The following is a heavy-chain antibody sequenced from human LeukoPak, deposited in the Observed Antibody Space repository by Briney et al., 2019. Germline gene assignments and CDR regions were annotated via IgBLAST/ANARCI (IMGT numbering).Heavy chain of an antibody. J-gene: IGHJ4*02. Sequence: SETLSLTCTVSGGSISSGGYYWSWIRQHPGKGLEWIGDIYYSGSTYYNPSLKSRVTISVDTSKNQFSLKLSSVTAADTAVYYCARVNVGVVVTDYWGQGTLVTVSS. CDR2: IYYSGST. D-gene: IGHD3-22*01. CDR1: GGSISSGGYY. V-gene: IGHV4-31*03. CDR3: ARVNVGVVVTDY.